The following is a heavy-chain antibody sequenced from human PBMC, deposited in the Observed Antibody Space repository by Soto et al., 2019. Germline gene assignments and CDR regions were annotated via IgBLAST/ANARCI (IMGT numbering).Heavy chain of an antibody. CDR2: IFYSGFT. Sequence: ESLSLACPVSGASISSYYWSWIRQPPGKGLEWIGYIFYSGFTNYNPSLKSRVTISVDTSKNQFSLKLNSMTAADTAVYYCAREGYRSSSFDYWGQGTLVTVYS. CDR3: AREGYRSSSFDY. J-gene: IGHJ4*02. CDR1: GASISSYY. V-gene: IGHV4-59*01. D-gene: IGHD6-6*01.